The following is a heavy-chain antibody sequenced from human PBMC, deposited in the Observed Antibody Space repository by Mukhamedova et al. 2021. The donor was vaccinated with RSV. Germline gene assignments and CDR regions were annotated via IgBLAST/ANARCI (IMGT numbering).Heavy chain of an antibody. CDR2: ISYDGSNK. V-gene: IGHV3-30*01. CDR1: GLTFSSYA. CDR3: ARGSGVPAENYYMD. D-gene: IGHD2-2*01. Sequence: GLTFSSYAMHWVRQAPGKGLEWVAVISYDGSNKYYADSVKGRFTISRDNSKNTLYLQMNSLRAEDTAVYYCARGSGVPAENYYMD. J-gene: IGHJ6*03.